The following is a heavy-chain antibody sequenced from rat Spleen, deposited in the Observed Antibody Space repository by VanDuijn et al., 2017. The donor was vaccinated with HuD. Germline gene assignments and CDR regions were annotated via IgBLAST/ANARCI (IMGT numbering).Heavy chain of an antibody. J-gene: IGHJ2*01. CDR2: ISYEGSRH. V-gene: IGHV5-22*01. D-gene: IGHD1-10*01. Sequence: EVQLVESGGGLVQPGRSLKLSCAASGFTFSDYYMAWVRQAPKKGLEWVASISYEGSRHYYGNSGKGRFTIPSDNAKSTLYLQMNSLRSEDTATYYCARHPHNYDYFDYWCQGVMVTVSS. CDR3: ARHPHNYDYFDY. CDR1: GFTFSDYY.